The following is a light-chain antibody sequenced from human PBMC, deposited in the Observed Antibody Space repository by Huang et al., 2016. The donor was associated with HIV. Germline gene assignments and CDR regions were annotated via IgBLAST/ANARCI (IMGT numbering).Light chain of an antibody. Sequence: DIQMTQSPSSLSASVGDRVTMTCRASQSVTTYVNWYQQRPGKAPKILMYAASRLQGGVPSRFSGSGSVTSVTLIISSLQPEDFATYYCQQSYSPPWTFGQGTTVEIK. CDR2: AAS. V-gene: IGKV1-39*01. CDR3: QQSYSPPWT. J-gene: IGKJ1*01. CDR1: QSVTTY.